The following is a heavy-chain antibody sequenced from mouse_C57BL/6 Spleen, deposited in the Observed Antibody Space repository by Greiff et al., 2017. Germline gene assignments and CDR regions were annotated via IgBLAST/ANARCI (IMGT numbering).Heavy chain of an antibody. Sequence: QVQLKQPGAELVKPGASVKMSCKASGYTFTSYWITWVKQRPGQGLEWIGDIYPGSGSTNYNEKFKSKATLTVDTSSSTAYMQLSSLTSEDSAVYYCARYDYEGYYAMDYWGQGASVTVSS. CDR3: ARYDYEGYYAMDY. CDR2: IYPGSGST. V-gene: IGHV1-55*01. J-gene: IGHJ4*01. D-gene: IGHD2-4*01. CDR1: GYTFTSYW.